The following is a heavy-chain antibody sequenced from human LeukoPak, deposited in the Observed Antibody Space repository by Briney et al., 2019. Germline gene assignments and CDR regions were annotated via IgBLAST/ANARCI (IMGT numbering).Heavy chain of an antibody. D-gene: IGHD2-15*01. CDR2: IYYSGST. CDR1: GGSISSYY. Sequence: SETLSLTCTVSGGSISSYYWSWIRQPPGKGLEGIGYIYYSGSTNYNPSLKSRVTISVDTSKNQFSLKLSSVTAADTAVYYCARSAPYCSGGSCYHYWGQGTLVTVSS. CDR3: ARSAPYCSGGSCYHY. V-gene: IGHV4-59*01. J-gene: IGHJ4*02.